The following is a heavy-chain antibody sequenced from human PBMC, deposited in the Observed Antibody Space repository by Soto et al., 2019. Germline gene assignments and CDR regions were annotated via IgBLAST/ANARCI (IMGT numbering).Heavy chain of an antibody. CDR3: ARAAARSPYDSSGYLWHYFDY. V-gene: IGHV4-59*01. D-gene: IGHD3-22*01. Sequence: SETLSLTCTVSGGSISSYYWSWIRQPPGKGLEWIGYIYYSGSTNYNPSLKSRVTISVDTSKNQFSLKLSSVTAADTAVYYCARAAARSPYDSSGYLWHYFDYWGQGTLVTVS. CDR1: GGSISSYY. J-gene: IGHJ4*02. CDR2: IYYSGST.